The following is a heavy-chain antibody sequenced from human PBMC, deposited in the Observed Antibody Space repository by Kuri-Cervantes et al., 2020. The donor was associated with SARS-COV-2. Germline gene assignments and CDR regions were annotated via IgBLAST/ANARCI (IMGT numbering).Heavy chain of an antibody. V-gene: IGHV4-34*01. J-gene: IGHJ5*02. CDR1: GGSFSGYY. CDR3: ARVKGIVLIDWFDP. Sequence: GSLRLSCAVYGGSFSGYYWSWIRQPPGKGLERIGEINHSGSTNYNPSLKSRVTISVDTSKNQFSLKLSSVTAADTAVYYCARVKGIVLIDWFDPWGQGTLVTVSS. D-gene: IGHD2-8*01. CDR2: INHSGST.